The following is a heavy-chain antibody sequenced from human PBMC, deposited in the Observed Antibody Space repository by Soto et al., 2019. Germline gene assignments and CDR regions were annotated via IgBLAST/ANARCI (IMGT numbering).Heavy chain of an antibody. D-gene: IGHD6-19*01. J-gene: IGHJ4*02. CDR1: GGSITNYY. CDR2: IYHTATT. Sequence: QVQLQESGPGLVKPSETLSLTCNVSGGSITNYYWSWIRQPPGQGLEWIGYIYHTATTNYNPSLKSRVTMLVDTSKNQFSLKLSSVTAADTAVYYCARHGYSTAWYGSWDSWGQGTLVTVSS. V-gene: IGHV4-59*08. CDR3: ARHGYSTAWYGSWDS.